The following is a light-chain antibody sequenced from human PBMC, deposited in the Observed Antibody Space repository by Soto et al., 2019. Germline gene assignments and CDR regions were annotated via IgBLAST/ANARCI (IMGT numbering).Light chain of an antibody. J-gene: IGKJ5*01. V-gene: IGKV3D-20*01. CDR1: ERVSSSY. CDR2: DAS. Sequence: IVLTHSPATMSLSPGERPTLSCGASERVSSSYVAWYQMKAALATRLILHDASTRASGIPDRFRGSKSGPDFTLTIRGLEAEDAALYYCQQYDNSPITFGQGTRL. CDR3: QQYDNSPIT.